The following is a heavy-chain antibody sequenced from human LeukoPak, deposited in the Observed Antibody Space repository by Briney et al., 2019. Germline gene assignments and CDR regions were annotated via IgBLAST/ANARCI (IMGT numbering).Heavy chain of an antibody. V-gene: IGHV3-23*01. CDR2: IYGSGGIT. J-gene: IGHJ3*02. D-gene: IGHD3-16*02. CDR1: GFTFTSYS. Sequence: GGSLRLSCAASGFTFTSYSLTWVRQAPGKGLEWVSTIYGSGGITNYADSVKGRFTISRDESKNTLYLQMPSLRAEDTAVYYCALEDYVWGSYRPGGDAFDIWGQGTMVTVSS. CDR3: ALEDYVWGSYRPGGDAFDI.